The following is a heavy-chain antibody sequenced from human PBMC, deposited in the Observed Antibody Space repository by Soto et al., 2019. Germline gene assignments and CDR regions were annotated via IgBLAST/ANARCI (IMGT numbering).Heavy chain of an antibody. CDR2: ISGSGSSV. D-gene: IGHD3-10*01. J-gene: IGHJ6*02. Sequence: GGSLRLSCAASGFTFSHYVLSWVRQSPERGLEWVSSISGSGSSVYVADSVRGRFIMSRDLSTNTVSLQMNSLRAEDTDVYYCAKVRASYLSASYFYYGLDVWGQGTTVTVSS. CDR3: AKVRASYLSASYFYYGLDV. CDR1: GFTFSHYV. V-gene: IGHV3-23*01.